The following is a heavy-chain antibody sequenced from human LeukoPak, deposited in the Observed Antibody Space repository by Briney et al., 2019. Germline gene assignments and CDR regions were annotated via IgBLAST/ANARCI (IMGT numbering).Heavy chain of an antibody. CDR3: AKDSYSSGWFGSYYYGMDV. CDR1: GFTFDDYA. D-gene: IGHD6-19*01. Sequence: GGSLRLSCAASGFTFDDYAMHWVRHAPGKGLEWVSGISWNSGSIGYADSVKGRFTISRDNAKNSLYLQMNSLRAEDTALFYCAKDSYSSGWFGSYYYGMDVWGQGTTVTVSS. V-gene: IGHV3-9*01. J-gene: IGHJ6*02. CDR2: ISWNSGSI.